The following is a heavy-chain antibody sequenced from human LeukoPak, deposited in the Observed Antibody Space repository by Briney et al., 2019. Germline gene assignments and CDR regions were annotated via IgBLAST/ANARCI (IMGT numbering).Heavy chain of an antibody. CDR3: SEDRHYKFVY. D-gene: IGHD1-14*01. J-gene: IGHJ4*02. V-gene: IGHV1-18*01. Sequence: ASVKDSCKASGYTFTTYGLSWVRLAPGQGLEGMGWVSTYNGNTNYAQKLRGRVIMTTDASTSTAFLVLWSLTSDDTAVYYCSEDRHYKFVYWGQGTLVTVSS. CDR2: VSTYNGNT. CDR1: GYTFTTYG.